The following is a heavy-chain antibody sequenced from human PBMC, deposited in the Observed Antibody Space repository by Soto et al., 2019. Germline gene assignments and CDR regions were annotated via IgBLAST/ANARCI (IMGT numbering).Heavy chain of an antibody. Sequence: QVQLQQWGAGLLKPSETLSLTCAVYGGSFSGYYWSWIRQPPGKGLEWIGEINHSGSTNYNPSLKRRVTISVDTSKNQFSLKLSSVTAADTAVYYCARGNSLWFGELFPFDYWGQGTLVTVSS. D-gene: IGHD3-10*01. CDR1: GGSFSGYY. CDR2: INHSGST. J-gene: IGHJ4*02. CDR3: ARGNSLWFGELFPFDY. V-gene: IGHV4-34*01.